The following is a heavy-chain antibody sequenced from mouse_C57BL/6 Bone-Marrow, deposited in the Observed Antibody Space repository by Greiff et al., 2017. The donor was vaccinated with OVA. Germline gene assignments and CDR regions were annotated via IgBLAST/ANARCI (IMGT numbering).Heavy chain of an antibody. CDR2: ISDGGSYT. CDR1: GFTFSSYA. Sequence: EVMLVESGGGLVKPGGSLKLSCAASGFTFSSYAMSWVRQTPEKRLEWVATISDGGSYTYSPDNVKGRFTISRDNAKNNLYLQMSHLKSEDTAMYYCARDHYGSSLYFDYWGQGTTLTVSA. D-gene: IGHD1-1*01. CDR3: ARDHYGSSLYFDY. V-gene: IGHV5-4*01. J-gene: IGHJ2*01.